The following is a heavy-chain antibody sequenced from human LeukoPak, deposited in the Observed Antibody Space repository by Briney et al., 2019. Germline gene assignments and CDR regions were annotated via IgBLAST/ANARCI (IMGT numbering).Heavy chain of an antibody. J-gene: IGHJ5*02. V-gene: IGHV4-34*01. CDR2: INHSGST. D-gene: IGHD2-2*03. CDR3: ARAGYCSSTSCYNPAYNWFDP. Sequence: PSETLSLTCAVYGGSFSGYYWSWIRQPPGKGLEWIGEINHSGSTNYNPSLKSRVTISVDTSKNQFSLKLSSVTAADTAVYYCARAGYCSSTSCYNPAYNWFDPWGQGTLVTVPS. CDR1: GGSFSGYY.